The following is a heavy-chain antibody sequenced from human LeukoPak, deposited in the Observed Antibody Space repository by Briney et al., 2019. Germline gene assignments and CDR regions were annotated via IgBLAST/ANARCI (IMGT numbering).Heavy chain of an antibody. J-gene: IGHJ6*02. CDR2: IYDSGST. V-gene: IGHV4-59*08. D-gene: IGHD3-16*01. Sequence: SETLSFTCTVSGGSISSYYWSWIRQPPGKGLEWIGYIYDSGSTNYNPSLKSRVTISVDTSKNQFSLKLSSVTAADTAVYYCASSTLYYGMDVWGQGTTVTVSS. CDR1: GGSISSYY. CDR3: ASSTLYYGMDV.